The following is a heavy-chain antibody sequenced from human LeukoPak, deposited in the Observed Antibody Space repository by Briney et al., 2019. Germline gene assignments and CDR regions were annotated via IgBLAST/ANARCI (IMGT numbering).Heavy chain of an antibody. J-gene: IGHJ4*02. CDR1: GGSISSGGYY. V-gene: IGHV4-30-2*01. CDR3: ARDRSYYDGSGYIDY. CDR2: IYHSGST. Sequence: SQTLFLTCTVSGGSISSGGYYWSWIRQPPGKGLEWIGYIYHSGSTYYNPSLKSRVTISVDRSKNQFSLKLSSVTAADTAVYYCARDRSYYDGSGYIDYWGQGTLVTVSS. D-gene: IGHD3-22*01.